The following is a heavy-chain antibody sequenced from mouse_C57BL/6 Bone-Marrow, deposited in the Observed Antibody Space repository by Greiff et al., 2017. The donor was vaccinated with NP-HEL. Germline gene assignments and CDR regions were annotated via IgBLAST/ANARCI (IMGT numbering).Heavy chain of an antibody. Sequence: QVQLQQSGPELVKPGASVKISCKASGYAFSSSWMNWVKQRPGKGLEWIGRIYPGDGDTNYNGKFKGKATLTADKSSSTAYMQLSSLTSEDSAVYFCEVTTIYYAMDDWGQGTSVTVSS. D-gene: IGHD2-2*01. V-gene: IGHV1-82*01. CDR1: GYAFSSSW. CDR3: EVTTIYYAMDD. J-gene: IGHJ4*01. CDR2: IYPGDGDT.